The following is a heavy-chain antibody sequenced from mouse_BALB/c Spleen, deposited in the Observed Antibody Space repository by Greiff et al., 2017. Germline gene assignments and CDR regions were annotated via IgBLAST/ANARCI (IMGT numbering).Heavy chain of an antibody. CDR2: IDPENGNT. J-gene: IGHJ3*01. V-gene: IGHV14-1*02. D-gene: IGHD1-2*01. CDR3: ARDYYGRGFAY. Sequence: EVQLQQSGAELVRPGALVKLSCKASGFNIKDYYMHWVKQRPEQGLEWIGWIDPENGNTIYDPKFQGKASITADTSSNTAYLQLSSLTSEDTAVYYCARDYYGRGFAYWGQGTLVTVSA. CDR1: GFNIKDYY.